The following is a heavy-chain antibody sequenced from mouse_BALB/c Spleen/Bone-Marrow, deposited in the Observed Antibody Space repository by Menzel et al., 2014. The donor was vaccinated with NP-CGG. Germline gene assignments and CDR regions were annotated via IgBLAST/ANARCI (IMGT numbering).Heavy chain of an antibody. CDR1: GFTFSDYY. CDR2: ISDGGSCT. Sequence: EVKVEESGGGLVKPGGSLKLSCAASGFTFSDYYMYWVRQTPEKRLEWVATISDGGSCTYYPDSVKGRFTISRDNAKNNLYLQMSSLKSEDTAMYYCANYYGSTWFAYWGQGTLVTVSA. V-gene: IGHV5-4*02. D-gene: IGHD1-1*01. CDR3: ANYYGSTWFAY. J-gene: IGHJ3*01.